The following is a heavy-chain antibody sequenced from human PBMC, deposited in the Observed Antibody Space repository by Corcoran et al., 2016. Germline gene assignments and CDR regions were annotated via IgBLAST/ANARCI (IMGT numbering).Heavy chain of an antibody. CDR2: IYYSGST. D-gene: IGHD3-22*01. J-gene: IGHJ4*02. Sequence: QVQLQESGPGLVKPSQTLSLTCTVSGGSISSGGYYWSWIRQHPGKGLEWLGYIYYSGSTYYNPSLKSRVTISVDTSKNQFSLKLSSVTAADTAVYYCARARYYDSSGYYLWDYFDYWGQGTLVTVSS. CDR1: GGSISSGGYY. CDR3: ARARYYDSSGYYLWDYFDY. V-gene: IGHV4-31*03.